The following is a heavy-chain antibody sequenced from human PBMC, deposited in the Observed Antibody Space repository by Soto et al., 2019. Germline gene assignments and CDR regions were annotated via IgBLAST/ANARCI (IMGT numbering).Heavy chain of an antibody. V-gene: IGHV1-18*01. CDR3: ATVLRGVVNWFDP. D-gene: IGHD3-10*01. J-gene: IGHJ5*02. Sequence: HLVQSGPEVKKPGASITASCKTSGDTFTNFGLSWVRQAPGQGLEWMGWIATYNSNRNYAQKFQGRLTLTTDTSTSTAYMELKSLRYDDTAVYYCATVLRGVVNWFDPWGQGTLVTVSS. CDR1: GDTFTNFG. CDR2: IATYNSNR.